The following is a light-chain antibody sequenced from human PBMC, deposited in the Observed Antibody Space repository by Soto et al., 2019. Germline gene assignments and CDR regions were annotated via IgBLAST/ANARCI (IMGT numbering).Light chain of an antibody. V-gene: IGKV3-15*01. J-gene: IGKJ4*01. CDR3: QYYNNWLAT. Sequence: EKGMTQSPATLSVTKGERVTLSCRANQTISNMLAWYQQKPGQAPRLLIYAASTRATGVSARFSGSGSGTEFTLTISSLQSEDFTIYYCQYYNNWLATFGGGTKVDIK. CDR1: QTISNM. CDR2: AAS.